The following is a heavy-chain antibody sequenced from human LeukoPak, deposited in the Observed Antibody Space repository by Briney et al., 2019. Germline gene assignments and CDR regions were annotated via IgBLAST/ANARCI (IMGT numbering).Heavy chain of an antibody. D-gene: IGHD6-19*01. CDR1: GFTFSNYE. Sequence: PGGSLRLSCAASGFTFSNYEMNWVRQAPGKGLEWVSYISSSSSTIYYADSVKGRFTISRDNAKNSLYLQMNSLRDEDTAVYYCLIAVAGTGSYWGQGTLVTVSS. CDR2: ISSSSSTI. J-gene: IGHJ4*02. V-gene: IGHV3-48*02. CDR3: LIAVAGTGSY.